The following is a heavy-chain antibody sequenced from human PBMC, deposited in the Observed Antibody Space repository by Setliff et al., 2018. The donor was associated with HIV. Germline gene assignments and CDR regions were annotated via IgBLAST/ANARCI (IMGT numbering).Heavy chain of an antibody. CDR2: TYYSGSI. Sequence: PSETLSLTCVVSGYSISSNDWWGWIRQSPGKGLEWIGYTYYSGSIYYNPSLNSRVTMSVDTSKNQFSLKLSSLTAVETAVYYRAKKGNGDYHFDYWGQGTLVTVSS. CDR3: AKKGNGDYHFDY. CDR1: GYSISSNDW. V-gene: IGHV4-28*05. D-gene: IGHD4-17*01. J-gene: IGHJ4*02.